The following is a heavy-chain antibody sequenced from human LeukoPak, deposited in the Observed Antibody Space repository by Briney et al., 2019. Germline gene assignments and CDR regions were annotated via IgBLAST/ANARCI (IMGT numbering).Heavy chain of an antibody. CDR1: GASISSYY. D-gene: IGHD2-15*01. CDR3: ARACSGGSCYYSHDF. Sequence: SETLSLTCSVSGASISSYYWSWIRQPPGKGLEWIGYIYYSGTAYYNPSLKSRVTISVDTSKNQFSLKLSSVTAADTAVYYCARACSGGSCYYSHDFWGQGTLVTVSS. CDR2: IYYSGTA. V-gene: IGHV4-59*12. J-gene: IGHJ4*02.